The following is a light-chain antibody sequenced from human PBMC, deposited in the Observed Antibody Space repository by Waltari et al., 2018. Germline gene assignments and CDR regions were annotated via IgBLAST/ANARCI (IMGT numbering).Light chain of an antibody. CDR3: QQYDKLLVT. CDR1: QDIEFY. CDR2: DAS. Sequence: DIQMTQSTSSLSASIGDRVTITCQASQDIEFYLNWYQQKPGKAPKLLIYDASNLATGVPSRFSGSGSGTDFTFTISSLQPEDIATYYCQQYDKLLVTFGQGTRLEI. J-gene: IGKJ5*01. V-gene: IGKV1-33*01.